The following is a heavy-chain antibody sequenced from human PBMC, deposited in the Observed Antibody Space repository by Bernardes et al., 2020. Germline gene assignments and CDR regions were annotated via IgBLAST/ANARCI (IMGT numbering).Heavy chain of an antibody. CDR1: GYSFTAYY. Sequence: ASVKVSCEASGYSFTAYYIHWVRQAPGQGLEWMGWINPKSGDTNYAQKFRGWVTMTRDTSSTTAYMELARLRSDDTAVYYCARVGKLLWSDEDAFDIWGQGTRITVSP. CDR2: INPKSGDT. J-gene: IGHJ3*02. V-gene: IGHV1-2*04. CDR3: ARVGKLLWSDEDAFDI. D-gene: IGHD3-10*01.